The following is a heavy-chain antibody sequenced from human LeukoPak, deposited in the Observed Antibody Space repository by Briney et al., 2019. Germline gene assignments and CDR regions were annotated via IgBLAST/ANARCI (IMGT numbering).Heavy chain of an antibody. J-gene: IGHJ4*02. Sequence: PGGSLRLSCAASGFTFSSYAMSWVRQAPGKGLEWVSAISGSGGSTYYADSVKGRFTISRDNSKNALYLQMNSLRAEDTAVYYCAKDLDWSTVATFDYWGQGTLVTVSS. CDR2: ISGSGGST. CDR3: AKDLDWSTVATFDY. CDR1: GFTFSSYA. D-gene: IGHD4-23*01. V-gene: IGHV3-23*01.